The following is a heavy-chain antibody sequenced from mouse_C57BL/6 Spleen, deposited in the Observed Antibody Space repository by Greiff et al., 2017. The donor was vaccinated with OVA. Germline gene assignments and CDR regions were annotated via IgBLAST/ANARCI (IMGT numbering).Heavy chain of an antibody. V-gene: IGHV5-9*01. CDR1: GFTFSSYT. Sequence: EVNLVESGGGLVKPGGSLKLSCAASGFTFSSYTMSWVRQTPEKRLEWVATISGGGGNTYYPDSVKGRFTISRDNAKNTLYLQMSSLRSEDTALYYCARLGGYLYYYAMDYWGQGTSVTVSS. CDR2: ISGGGGNT. D-gene: IGHD2-3*01. CDR3: ARLGGYLYYYAMDY. J-gene: IGHJ4*01.